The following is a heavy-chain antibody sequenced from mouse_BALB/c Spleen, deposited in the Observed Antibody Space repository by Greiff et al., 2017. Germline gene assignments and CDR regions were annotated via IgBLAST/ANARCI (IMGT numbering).Heavy chain of an antibody. CDR3: ARYGDGNYGFAY. Sequence: VQLQQSGPSLVKPSQTLSLTCSVTGDSITSGYWNWIRKFPGNKLEYMGYISYSGSTYYNPSLKSRISITRDTSKNQYYLQLNSVTTEDTATYYCARYGDGNYGFAYWGQGTLVTVSA. V-gene: IGHV3-8*02. CDR1: GDSITSGY. J-gene: IGHJ3*01. D-gene: IGHD2-1*01. CDR2: ISYSGST.